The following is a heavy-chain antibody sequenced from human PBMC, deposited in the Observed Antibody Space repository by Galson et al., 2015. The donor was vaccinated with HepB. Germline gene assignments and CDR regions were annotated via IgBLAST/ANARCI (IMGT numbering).Heavy chain of an antibody. J-gene: IGHJ3*02. CDR2: IKSDGSST. CDR3: ARQYCSSIGCYTSAFDI. CDR1: GFTFSSYW. V-gene: IGHV3-74*03. D-gene: IGHD2-2*02. Sequence: SLRLSCAASGFTFSSYWMHWVRQAPGKGLVWVSRIKSDGSSTTYADSVKGRFTISRDNAKNTLYLQMNSLTAEDTAVYYCARQYCSSIGCYTSAFDIWGQGTMVTVSS.